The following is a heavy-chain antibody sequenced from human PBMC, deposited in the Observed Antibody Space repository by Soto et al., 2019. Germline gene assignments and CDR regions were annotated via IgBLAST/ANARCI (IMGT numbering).Heavy chain of an antibody. CDR3: ARARDDYGDTNWFDP. V-gene: IGHV4-4*02. D-gene: IGHD4-17*01. CDR2: IDRSGST. J-gene: IGHJ5*02. CDR1: SGSISRSNW. Sequence: QVQLQESGPGLVKPSGTLSLTCAVSSGSISRSNWWRWGRQPPGKGLEWIGEIDRSGSTNYNPSLKSRVTISVDKSKNQFSLKLSSVTAADTAVYYCARARDDYGDTNWFDPWGQGTLVTVSS.